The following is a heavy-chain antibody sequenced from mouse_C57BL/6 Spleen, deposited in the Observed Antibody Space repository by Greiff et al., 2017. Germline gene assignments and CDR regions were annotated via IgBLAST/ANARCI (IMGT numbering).Heavy chain of an antibody. V-gene: IGHV1-82*01. CDR1: GYAFSSSW. CDR2: LYPGDGDT. D-gene: IGHD2-5*01. CDR3: ARDSTIPFDY. Sequence: QFQLQQSGPELVKPGASVKISCKASGYAFSSSWMNWVKQRPGKGLEWIGRLYPGDGDTTYNGQFKGKAPLTSDKSSSTAYMQLSSLTSEDSAVYFCARDSTIPFDYWGQGTTLTVSS. J-gene: IGHJ2*01.